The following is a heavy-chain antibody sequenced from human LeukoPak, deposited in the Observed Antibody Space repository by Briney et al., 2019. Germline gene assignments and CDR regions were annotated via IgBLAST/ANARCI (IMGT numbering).Heavy chain of an antibody. CDR3: ARLPYDFWSGYH. D-gene: IGHD3-3*01. CDR2: INHSGST. Sequence: SETLSLTCAVYGGSFSGYYWSWIRQPPGKGLEWIGEINHSGSTNYNPSLKSRVTISVDTSKNQFSLKLSSVTAADTAVYYCARLPYDFWSGYHWGQGTMVTVSS. V-gene: IGHV4-34*01. J-gene: IGHJ3*01. CDR1: GGSFSGYY.